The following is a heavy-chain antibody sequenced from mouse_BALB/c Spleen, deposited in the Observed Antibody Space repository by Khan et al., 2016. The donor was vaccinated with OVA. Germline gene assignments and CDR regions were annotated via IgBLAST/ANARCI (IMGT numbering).Heavy chain of an antibody. CDR1: GYTFTNYV. CDR3: AGCHGGY. V-gene: IGHV9-3-1*01. CDR2: INTYTGEP. Sequence: QIQLVQSGPELKKPGETVKISCKASGYTFTNYVMNWVKQSPGQGLKWMGWINTYTGEPTYDDDFKGRFAFSLETSASTAFLQINSLKTEDTATDFCAGCHGGYWGQGTTLTVSS. J-gene: IGHJ2*01. D-gene: IGHD6-1*01.